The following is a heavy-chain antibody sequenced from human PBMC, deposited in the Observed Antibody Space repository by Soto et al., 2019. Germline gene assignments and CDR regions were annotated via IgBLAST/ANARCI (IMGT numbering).Heavy chain of an antibody. CDR3: ARDIRLSYGDDY. D-gene: IGHD5-18*01. J-gene: IGHJ4*02. CDR1: GFTFSSYS. Sequence: EVQLVESGGGLVKPGGSLRLSCAASGFTFSSYSMNWVRQAPGKGLEWVSSISSSSSYIYYADSVKGRFTISRDNAKNSLYLQMNSLRAEDTAVYYCARDIRLSYGDDYWGQGTLVTVSS. V-gene: IGHV3-21*01. CDR2: ISSSSSYI.